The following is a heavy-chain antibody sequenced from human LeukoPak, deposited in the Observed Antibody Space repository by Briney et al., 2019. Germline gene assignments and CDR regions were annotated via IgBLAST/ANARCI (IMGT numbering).Heavy chain of an antibody. CDR3: ARDKDSGGATGSILDY. CDR2: IKQDGSEK. D-gene: IGHD1-26*01. CDR1: GFTFSNYW. Sequence: PGGSLRLACAASGFTFSNYWMSWVRQAPGKGLEWVATIKQDGSEKYYVDSVKGRFTISRDSAKNSLNLQMNILRGEDTAVYYCARDKDSGGATGSILDYRGQGTLVTVCS. J-gene: IGHJ4*02. V-gene: IGHV3-7*03.